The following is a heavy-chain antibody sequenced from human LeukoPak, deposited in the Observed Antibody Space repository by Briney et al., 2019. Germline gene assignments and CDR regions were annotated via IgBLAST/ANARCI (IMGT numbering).Heavy chain of an antibody. Sequence: SETLSLTCTVSGVSISSYYWSWIRQPPGKGLEWIGYIYYSGSTNYNPSLKSRVTISVDTSKNQFSLRLSSVTAADTAVYYCARSSPSIGWFDPWGQGTLVTVSS. D-gene: IGHD3-3*01. CDR2: IYYSGST. CDR1: GVSISSYY. CDR3: ARSSPSIGWFDP. J-gene: IGHJ5*02. V-gene: IGHV4-59*01.